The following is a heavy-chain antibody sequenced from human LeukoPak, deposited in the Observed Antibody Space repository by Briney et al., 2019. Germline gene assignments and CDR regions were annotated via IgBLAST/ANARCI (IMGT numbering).Heavy chain of an antibody. Sequence: GASVKVSCKASGYTFTGYYMHWVRQAPGQGLEWMGGIIPIFGTANYAQKFQGRVTITADKSTSTAYMELSSLRSEDTAVYYCARDGGSGWSDTPYYYYYYMDVWGKGTTVTVSS. D-gene: IGHD6-19*01. J-gene: IGHJ6*03. CDR1: GYTFTGYY. CDR3: ARDGGSGWSDTPYYYYYYMDV. V-gene: IGHV1-69*06. CDR2: IIPIFGTA.